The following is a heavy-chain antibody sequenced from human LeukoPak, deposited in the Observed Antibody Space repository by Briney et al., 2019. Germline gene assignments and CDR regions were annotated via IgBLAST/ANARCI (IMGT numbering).Heavy chain of an antibody. V-gene: IGHV3-23*01. Sequence: GGSLRLSCAASGFTFSSYAMSWVRQAPGKGLEWVSAISGSGGSTYYADSVKGRFTISRDNSKNTLYLQMNSLRAEDTAVYYYAKYADIVVVPAAIGTYYFDYWGQGTLVTVSS. CDR3: AKYADIVVVPAAIGTYYFDY. CDR1: GFTFSSYA. CDR2: ISGSGGST. J-gene: IGHJ4*02. D-gene: IGHD2-2*02.